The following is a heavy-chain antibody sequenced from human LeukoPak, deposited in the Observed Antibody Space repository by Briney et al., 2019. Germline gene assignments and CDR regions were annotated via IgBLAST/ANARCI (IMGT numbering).Heavy chain of an antibody. CDR1: GDSVSSNSAA. Sequence: SQTLSLTCAISGDSVSSNSAAWNWIMQSPSRGLEWLGRTYSRSKLYNDYAVSVKSRITINPDTSKNQYSLQLNSVTPEDTAVYYCARGTSSGWYYSFDYWGQGTLVTVSS. CDR2: TYSRSKLYN. J-gene: IGHJ4*02. D-gene: IGHD6-19*01. CDR3: ARGTSSGWYYSFDY. V-gene: IGHV6-1*01.